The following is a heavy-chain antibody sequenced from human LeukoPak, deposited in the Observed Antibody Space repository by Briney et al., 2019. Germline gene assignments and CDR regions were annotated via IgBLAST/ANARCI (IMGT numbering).Heavy chain of an antibody. CDR3: SRLGTYCYGSGSYSPDYFYYMDV. Sequence: GASVKVSCKASGYTFSTYGISWVRQAPGQGLEWMGWISTYNGDTNYSQKLQGRVTMTTDTSTSTAYMELRSLRSDDTAVYYCSRLGTYCYGSGSYSPDYFYYMDVWGKGTTVTVSS. CDR2: ISTYNGDT. CDR1: GYTFSTYG. D-gene: IGHD3-10*01. V-gene: IGHV1-18*01. J-gene: IGHJ6*03.